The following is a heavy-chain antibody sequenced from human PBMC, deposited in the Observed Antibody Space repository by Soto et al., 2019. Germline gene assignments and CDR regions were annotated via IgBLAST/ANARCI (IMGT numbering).Heavy chain of an antibody. Sequence: VQLVESGGGVVQPGRSLRLSCAASGFTFSDYAMHWVRQAPGKGLEWVAVVSHDGRNTHYADSVKGRFTISRDSSKNTVSLEMTSVRSEDTAAYYCAKGGRQWLVTSDFNYWGQGALVTVSS. CDR2: VSHDGRNT. CDR1: GFTFSDYA. D-gene: IGHD6-19*01. V-gene: IGHV3-30*18. CDR3: AKGGRQWLVTSDFNY. J-gene: IGHJ4*02.